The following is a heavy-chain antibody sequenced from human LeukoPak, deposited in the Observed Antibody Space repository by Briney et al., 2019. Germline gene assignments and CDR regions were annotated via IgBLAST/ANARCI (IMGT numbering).Heavy chain of an antibody. Sequence: ASVKVSCKASGYTFTGYHMHWVRQAPGQGLEWMGRINPNSGDTNYAQKFQGRVTMTRDTSISTAYMELSRLRSDDTAVYYCARVRRAGQLLPPNWFDPWGQGTLVTVSS. V-gene: IGHV1-2*06. D-gene: IGHD2-2*01. CDR1: GYTFTGYH. J-gene: IGHJ5*02. CDR2: INPNSGDT. CDR3: ARVRRAGQLLPPNWFDP.